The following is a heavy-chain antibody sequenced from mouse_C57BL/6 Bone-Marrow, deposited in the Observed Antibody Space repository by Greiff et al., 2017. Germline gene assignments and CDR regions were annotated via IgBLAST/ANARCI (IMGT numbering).Heavy chain of an antibody. J-gene: IGHJ3*01. V-gene: IGHV5-17*01. CDR2: ISSGSSTN. Sequence: EVQLVESGGGLVKPGGSLKLSCAASGFTFSDYGMHWVRQAPEKGLEWVAYISSGSSTNYYADTVKGRVTISRDTANNTLFLHMTSLRSEDTDMYYCASKVDYYGSSPPYWGQGTLVTVSA. D-gene: IGHD1-1*01. CDR3: ASKVDYYGSSPPY. CDR1: GFTFSDYG.